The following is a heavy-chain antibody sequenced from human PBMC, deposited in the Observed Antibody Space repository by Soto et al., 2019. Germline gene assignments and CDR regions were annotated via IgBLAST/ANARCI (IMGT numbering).Heavy chain of an antibody. CDR3: ARLKRLGYSSQYYFDY. CDR1: GGSISSSSYY. D-gene: IGHD6-13*01. J-gene: IGHJ4*02. Sequence: SESLSLTCTVSGGSISSSSYYWGWIRQPPGKGLEWIGSIYYSGSTYYNPSLKSRVTISVDTSKNQFSLKLSSVTAADTAVYYCARLKRLGYSSQYYFDYWGQGTLVTVSS. V-gene: IGHV4-39*01. CDR2: IYYSGST.